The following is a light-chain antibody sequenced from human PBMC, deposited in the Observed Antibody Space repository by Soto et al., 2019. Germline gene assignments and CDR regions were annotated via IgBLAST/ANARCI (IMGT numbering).Light chain of an antibody. CDR1: QSVSSN. CDR3: QQYNNWAIT. CDR2: GAS. V-gene: IGKV3-15*01. Sequence: EIVMTQSPATLSVSPGERATLSCRASQSVSSNLAWYQQKPGQAPRLLIYGASTRATRIPARFSGRGSGTEFTLNISSLQSEYFAVYYCQQYNNWAITFGQGTRLEIK. J-gene: IGKJ5*01.